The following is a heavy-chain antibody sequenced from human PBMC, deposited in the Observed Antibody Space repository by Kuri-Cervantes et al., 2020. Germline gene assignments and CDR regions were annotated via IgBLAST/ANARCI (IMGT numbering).Heavy chain of an antibody. CDR1: GFTFSSYS. J-gene: IGHJ4*02. CDR3: ARSLIGTFDY. V-gene: IGHV3-21*01. Sequence: GESLKISCTASGFTFSSYSMNWVRQAPGKGLEWVSSISSSSSYIYYADSVKGRFTISRDNAKKSLYLQMNSLRGEDTAVYYCARSLIGTFDYWGQGTLVTVSS. D-gene: IGHD1-26*01. CDR2: ISSSSSYI.